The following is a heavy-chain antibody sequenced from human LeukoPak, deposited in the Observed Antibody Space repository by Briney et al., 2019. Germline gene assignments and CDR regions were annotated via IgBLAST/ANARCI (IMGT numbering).Heavy chain of an antibody. CDR2: IYHSGST. D-gene: IGHD5-12*01. J-gene: IGHJ4*02. CDR3: ARAIYSGYDEGVSFFDY. CDR1: GGSISSGGYS. V-gene: IGHV4-30-2*01. Sequence: SQTLSLTCAVSGGSISSGGYSWSWIRQPPGKGLEWIGYIYHSGSTYYNPSLKSRVTISVDRSKNQFSLKLSSVTAADTAVYYCARAIYSGYDEGVSFFDYWGPGTLVTVSS.